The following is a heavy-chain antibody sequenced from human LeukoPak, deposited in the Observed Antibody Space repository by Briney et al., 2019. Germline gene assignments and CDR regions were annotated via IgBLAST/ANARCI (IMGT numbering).Heavy chain of an antibody. CDR3: ARELYYYGSGSYSKKGFDY. CDR2: IWYDGSKK. D-gene: IGHD3-10*01. J-gene: IGHJ4*02. V-gene: IGHV3-33*08. Sequence: PGGSLRLSCAASGFTFSSYAMSWVRQAPGKGLEWVAVIWYDGSKKYYANSVKGRFTISRDNSKNTLYLQMNSLRAEDTAVYYCARELYYYGSGSYSKKGFDYWGQGTLVTVSS. CDR1: GFTFSSYA.